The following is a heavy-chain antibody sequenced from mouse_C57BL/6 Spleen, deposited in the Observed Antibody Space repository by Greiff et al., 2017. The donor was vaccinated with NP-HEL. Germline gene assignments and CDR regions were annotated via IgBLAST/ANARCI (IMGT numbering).Heavy chain of an antibody. CDR1: GYTFTDYE. CDR2: IDPETGGT. V-gene: IGHV1-15*01. Sequence: VHLVESGAELVRPGASVTLSCKASGYTFTDYEMHWVKQTPVHGLEWIGAIDPETGGTAYNQKFKGKAILTADKSSSTAYMELRSLTSEDSAVYYCTRPTVVARYYAMDYWGQGTSVTVSS. J-gene: IGHJ4*01. D-gene: IGHD1-1*01. CDR3: TRPTVVARYYAMDY.